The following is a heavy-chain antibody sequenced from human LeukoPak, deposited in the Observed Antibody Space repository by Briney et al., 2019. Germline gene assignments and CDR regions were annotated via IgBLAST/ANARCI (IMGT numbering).Heavy chain of an antibody. CDR3: ARGPYLSRAEYFQH. V-gene: IGHV4-59*12. D-gene: IGHD2-21*01. CDR2: MYRTGST. CDR1: GGSISSYY. Sequence: PSETLSLTCTVSGGSISSYYWSWIRQPPGKGLEWIGYMYRTGSTNYNPSLKSRVTITPDTSKNRFSLKLSSVTAADTAVYYCARGPYLSRAEYFQHWGQGTLVTVSS. J-gene: IGHJ1*01.